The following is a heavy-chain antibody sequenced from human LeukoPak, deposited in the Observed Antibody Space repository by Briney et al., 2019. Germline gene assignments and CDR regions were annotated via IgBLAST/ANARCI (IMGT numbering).Heavy chain of an antibody. Sequence: SQTLSLTCAISGDSVSSKNGAWNWIRQSPSRGLEWLGRTYYRSKWYDEYADSVKGRVTISPDASKNQFSLHVYSVTPEDTAVYYCARNLGTSGWYTFDFWGQGTLVTVSS. V-gene: IGHV6-1*01. CDR1: GDSVSSKNGA. J-gene: IGHJ5*01. CDR3: ARNLGTSGWYTFDF. D-gene: IGHD6-19*01. CDR2: TYYRSKWYD.